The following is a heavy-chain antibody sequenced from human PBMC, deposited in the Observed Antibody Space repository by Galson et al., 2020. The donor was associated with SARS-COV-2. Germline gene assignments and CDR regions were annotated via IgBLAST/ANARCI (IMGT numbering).Heavy chain of an antibody. CDR2: VSPTSGNT. J-gene: IGHJ4*02. Sequence: ASVKVSCKASGYTFTSLDINWVRQATGQGLEWLGWVSPTSGNTGYAQKFEGRVTMTSDISTTTFYMELSNLRPEDTAVYYCARGVAAGVDYWGQGTLVTVSS. V-gene: IGHV1-8*01. CDR3: ARGVAAGVDY. CDR1: GYTFTSLD. D-gene: IGHD2-15*01.